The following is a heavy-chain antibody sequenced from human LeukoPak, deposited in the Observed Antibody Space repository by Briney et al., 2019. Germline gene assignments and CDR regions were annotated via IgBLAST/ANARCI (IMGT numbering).Heavy chain of an antibody. Sequence: ASVKVSCKASGYTFTGYYMHWVRQAPGQGLEWIGWINPNSGGTNYAQKFQGRVTMTRDTSISTAYMELRSLRSDDTAVYYCARSYDSSGYYYFAYWGQGTLVTVSS. CDR2: INPNSGGT. D-gene: IGHD3-22*01. V-gene: IGHV1-2*02. J-gene: IGHJ4*02. CDR3: ARSYDSSGYYYFAY. CDR1: GYTFTGYY.